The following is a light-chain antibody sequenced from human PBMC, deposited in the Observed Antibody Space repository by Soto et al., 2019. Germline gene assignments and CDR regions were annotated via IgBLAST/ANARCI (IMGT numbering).Light chain of an antibody. J-gene: IGLJ3*02. CDR1: SGHSSYI. CDR2: LEGSGSY. V-gene: IGLV4-60*03. Sequence: QSVLTQSPSASASLGSSVKLTCTLSSGHSSYIIAWHQQQPGKAPRYLMNLEGSGSYNKGSGIPDRFSGSSSGADRYLTISNLQSEDEADYYCETWDSNTRVFGGGTKLTVL. CDR3: ETWDSNTRV.